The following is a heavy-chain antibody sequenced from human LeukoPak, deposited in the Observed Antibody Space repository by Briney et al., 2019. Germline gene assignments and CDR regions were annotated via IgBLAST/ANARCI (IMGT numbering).Heavy chain of an antibody. Sequence: PGGSLRLSCAASGFTFSSYAMSWARRAPGKGLEWVSAISGSGGSTYHADSVKGRFTISRDNSKNTLYLQMNSLRAEDTAVYYCAKDRRSNGDWGQGTLVTVSS. V-gene: IGHV3-23*01. J-gene: IGHJ4*02. CDR2: ISGSGGST. CDR1: GFTFSSYA. CDR3: AKDRRSNGD. D-gene: IGHD4-17*01.